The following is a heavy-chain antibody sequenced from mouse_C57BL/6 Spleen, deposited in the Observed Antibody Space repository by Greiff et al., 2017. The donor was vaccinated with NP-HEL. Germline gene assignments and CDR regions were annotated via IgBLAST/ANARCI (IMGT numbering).Heavy chain of an antibody. CDR1: GFSLTSYG. D-gene: IGHD1-1*01. Sequence: VMLVESGPGLVQPSQSLSITCTVSGFSLTSYGVHWVRQSPGKGLEWLGVIWRGGSTDYNAAFMSRLSITKDNSKSQVFFKMNSLQADDTAIYYCAKNNYYGSSYAMDYWGQGTSVTVSS. CDR2: IWRGGST. J-gene: IGHJ4*01. V-gene: IGHV2-5*01. CDR3: AKNNYYGSSYAMDY.